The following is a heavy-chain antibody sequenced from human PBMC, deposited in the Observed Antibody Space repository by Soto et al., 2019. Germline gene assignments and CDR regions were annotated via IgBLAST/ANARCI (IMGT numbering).Heavy chain of an antibody. CDR1: GDSISSGSYY. CDR3: ASEGNYYRQGWFAS. Sequence: PSETLSLTCTVSGDSISSGSYYWGWIRQPPGKGLEWIGSIDYTGATYYNPSVKSRVTISVDTSKNQFSLKLTSVTAADTNVYYFASEGNYYRQGWFASWGRRILVTVSS. J-gene: IGHJ5*01. V-gene: IGHV4-39*01. D-gene: IGHD1-26*01. CDR2: IDYTGAT.